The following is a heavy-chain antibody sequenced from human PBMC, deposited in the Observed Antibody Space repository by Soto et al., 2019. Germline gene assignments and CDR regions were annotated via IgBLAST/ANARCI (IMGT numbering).Heavy chain of an antibody. CDR1: GFIFRNYV. D-gene: IGHD3-3*01. Sequence: EVQLLESGGGLVQPGGSLRLSCAASGFIFRNYVLNWVRQAPGKGLEWVSAIDNSGDGSFYADSVKGRFIISRDNSKDTVFLHMNNLRLEDTAFYYCAKIPSRGMISGAASGGQGTLVTVSS. CDR2: IDNSGDGS. V-gene: IGHV3-23*05. CDR3: AKIPSRGMISGAAS. J-gene: IGHJ4*02.